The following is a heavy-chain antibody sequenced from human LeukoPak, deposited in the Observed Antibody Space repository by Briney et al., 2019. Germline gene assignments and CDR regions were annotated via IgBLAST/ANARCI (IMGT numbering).Heavy chain of an antibody. V-gene: IGHV3-23*01. CDR1: GFTFSNYA. Sequence: GGSLRLSCAASGFTFSNYAMSWVRQAPGKGLEWVSAITGSGGNTYYADSVKGRFTISRDNSKNTVFLQMNSLRAEDTAVYYCAKWGDYDVLTGYYVSDYWGQGTLVAVSS. D-gene: IGHD3-9*01. CDR2: ITGSGGNT. CDR3: AKWGDYDVLTGYYVSDY. J-gene: IGHJ4*02.